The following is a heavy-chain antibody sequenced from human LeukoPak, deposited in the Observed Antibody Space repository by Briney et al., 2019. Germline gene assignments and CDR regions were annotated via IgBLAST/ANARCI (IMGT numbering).Heavy chain of an antibody. D-gene: IGHD3-3*01. V-gene: IGHV4-34*01. J-gene: IGHJ4*02. CDR2: INHSGST. CDR3: ARGDDDFWSGYLGY. Sequence: SETLSLTCAVYGGSFSGYYWSWIRQPPGKGLEWIGEINHSGSTNYNPSLKSRVTISVDTSKNQFSLKLSSVTAADTAVYHCARGDDDFWSGYLGYWGQGTLVTVSS. CDR1: GGSFSGYY.